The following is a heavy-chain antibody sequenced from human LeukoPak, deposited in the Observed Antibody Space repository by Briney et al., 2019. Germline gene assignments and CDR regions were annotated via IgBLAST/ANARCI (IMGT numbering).Heavy chain of an antibody. J-gene: IGHJ4*02. Sequence: GGSLRLSCAASGFTFSTYWMSWLRQAPGKGREWVVNIKEDGSEKYYVDSVKGRFTISRDNAKDSLYLQMDSLRATDTAVYYCARAASTSWHSWGQGTLVTVSS. V-gene: IGHV3-7*01. D-gene: IGHD6-13*01. CDR3: ARAASTSWHS. CDR2: IKEDGSEK. CDR1: GFTFSTYW.